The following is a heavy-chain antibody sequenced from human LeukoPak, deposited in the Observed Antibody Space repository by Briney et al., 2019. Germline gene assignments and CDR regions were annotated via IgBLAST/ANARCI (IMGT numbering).Heavy chain of an antibody. D-gene: IGHD6-6*01. J-gene: IGHJ6*02. CDR3: ARDIGFTSSSDYYYYGMDV. CDR1: GGSISNYY. Sequence: SETLSLTCTISGGSISNYYWSWIRQPPGKGLEWIGYISYSGSTSYNPSLKSRVTISVDTSKNQFSLKLSSVTAADTVVYYCARDIGFTSSSDYYYYGMDVWGRGTTVTVSS. V-gene: IGHV4-59*01. CDR2: ISYSGST.